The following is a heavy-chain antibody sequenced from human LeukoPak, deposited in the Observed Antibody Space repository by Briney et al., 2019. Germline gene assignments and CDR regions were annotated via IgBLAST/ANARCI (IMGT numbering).Heavy chain of an antibody. Sequence: PSQTLSLTCAVSGGSISSGGYSWSWIRQPPGKGLEWIGYIYLSGRTYYNPSLKSRVTISVDRSKNHFSLRLSSVTAADTALYYCARSPTTSRWFDVWGQGTLVTVSS. D-gene: IGHD5-12*01. CDR1: GGSISSGGYS. CDR3: ARSPTTSRWFDV. V-gene: IGHV4-30-2*01. CDR2: IYLSGRT. J-gene: IGHJ5*02.